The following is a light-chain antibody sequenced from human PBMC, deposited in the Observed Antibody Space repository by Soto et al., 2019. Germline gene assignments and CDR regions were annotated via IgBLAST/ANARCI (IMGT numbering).Light chain of an antibody. J-gene: IGKJ5*01. CDR3: QQYGSSPPIT. Sequence: EIVLTQSPGTLSLSPGERATLSCRASQSVSSSSLAWYQQKPGQAPRLLIYDASSRATGIPDRFSGSGSGTDFTLTISRLEPEDSAVYYCQQYGSSPPITFGQGTRLEIK. V-gene: IGKV3-20*01. CDR2: DAS. CDR1: QSVSSSS.